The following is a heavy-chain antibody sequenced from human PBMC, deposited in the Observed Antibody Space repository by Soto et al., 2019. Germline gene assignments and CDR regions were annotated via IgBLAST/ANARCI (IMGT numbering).Heavy chain of an antibody. J-gene: IGHJ4*02. CDR1: GYTFTIYY. Sequence: VPAKVSCEASGYTFTIYYMHWARQAHRQGLEWMGIINPSGGSTSYAQKFQGRVTMTRDTSTSTVYMELSSLRSEDTAVYYCARDAHIVVVTAIRALAYWGQGTLVTVSS. CDR3: ARDAHIVVVTAIRALAY. D-gene: IGHD2-21*02. V-gene: IGHV1-46*01. CDR2: INPSGGST.